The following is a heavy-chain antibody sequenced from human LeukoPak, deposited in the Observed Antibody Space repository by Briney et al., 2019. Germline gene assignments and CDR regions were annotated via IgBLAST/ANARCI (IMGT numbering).Heavy chain of an antibody. CDR1: GLTFSSYA. CDR2: ISGSGGST. CDR3: ARTRYDFWSGYYV. V-gene: IGHV3-23*01. J-gene: IGHJ4*02. D-gene: IGHD3-3*01. Sequence: TGGSLRLSCAASGLTFSSYAMSWVRQAPGKGLEWVSAISGSGGSTYYADSVKGRFTISRDNSKNTLYLQMNSLRAEDTAVYYCARTRYDFWSGYYVWGQGTLVTVSS.